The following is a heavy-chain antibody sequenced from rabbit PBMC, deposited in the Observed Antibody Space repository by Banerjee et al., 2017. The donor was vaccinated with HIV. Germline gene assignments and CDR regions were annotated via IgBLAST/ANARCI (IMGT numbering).Heavy chain of an antibody. CDR3: VREAGVNL. V-gene: IGHV1S47*01. CDR2: IDPVFGST. Sequence: QEQLVESGGGLVQPGGSLKLSCKASGFDFSSYGVSWVRQAPGKGLEWIGYIDPVFGSTYYASWVNGRFTISSHNAQNTLYLQLNSLTAADTATYFCVREAGVNLWGPGTLVTVS. CDR1: GFDFSSYG. D-gene: IGHD4-1*01. J-gene: IGHJ4*01.